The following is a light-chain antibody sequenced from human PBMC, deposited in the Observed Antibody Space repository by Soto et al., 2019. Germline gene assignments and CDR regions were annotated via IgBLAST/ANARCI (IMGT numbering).Light chain of an antibody. J-gene: IGKJ4*01. CDR3: QQYNSLSSVS. Sequence: IQMTQSPSILPASVGDRVAITCRASQSISNWLAWYQQKPGKAPKLLIYKASTLKSGVPSRFSGSGSGTEFTLTITSLQPDDSATYYCQQYNSLSSVSFGGGTKVDIK. CDR2: KAS. V-gene: IGKV1-5*03. CDR1: QSISNW.